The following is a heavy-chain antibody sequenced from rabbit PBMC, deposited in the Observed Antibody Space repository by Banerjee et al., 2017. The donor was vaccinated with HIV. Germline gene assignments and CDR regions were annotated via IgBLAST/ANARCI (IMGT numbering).Heavy chain of an antibody. CDR3: ARDHNYDDYGDPTRLDL. Sequence: QEQLEESGGGLVKPEGSLTLTCKASGFSFSNKYVMCWVRQAPGKGLEWIACINTSSGNTVYATWAKGRFTISRTSSTTVALQMTSLTAADTATYFCARDHNYDDYGDPTRLDLWGPGTLVTVS. J-gene: IGHJ3*01. CDR1: GFSFSNKYV. D-gene: IGHD2-1*01. V-gene: IGHV1S45*01. CDR2: INTSSGNT.